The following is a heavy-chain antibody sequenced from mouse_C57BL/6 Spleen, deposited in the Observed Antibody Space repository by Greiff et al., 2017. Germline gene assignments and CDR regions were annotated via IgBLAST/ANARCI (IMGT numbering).Heavy chain of an antibody. CDR2: IDPNGGGS. J-gene: IGHJ2*01. D-gene: IGHD2-3*01. V-gene: IGHV1-72*01. CDR1: GYTFTSYW. CDR3: ARGDGSYYFDY. Sequence: QVQLQQSGAELVKPGASVKLSCKASGYTFTSYWMHWVKQRPGRGLEWIGRIDPNGGGSSSNEKFKSTATLTVDKPSSTAYMQLSSLTSEDSAVDYCARGDGSYYFDYWGQGTTLTVSS.